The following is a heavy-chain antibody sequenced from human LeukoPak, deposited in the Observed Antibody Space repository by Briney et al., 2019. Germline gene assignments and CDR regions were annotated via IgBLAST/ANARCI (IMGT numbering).Heavy chain of an antibody. CDR2: ISYDGINK. V-gene: IGHV3-30*04. Sequence: GGSLRLSCAASEFTFSNYAMHWVRQAPGKGLEWVAVISYDGINKYYADSVKGRFTISRDNSKNTLYLQMNSLRTEDTAVYYCAKDLLMYNWNYYFDYWGQGTLVTVSS. J-gene: IGHJ4*02. CDR3: AKDLLMYNWNYYFDY. CDR1: EFTFSNYA. D-gene: IGHD1-7*01.